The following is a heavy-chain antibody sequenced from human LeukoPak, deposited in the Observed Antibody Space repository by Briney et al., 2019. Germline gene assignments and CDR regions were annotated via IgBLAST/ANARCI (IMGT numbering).Heavy chain of an antibody. CDR1: GGSISSYY. V-gene: IGHV4-4*07. CDR3: ARDLTMVRGVSSYYYYYGMDV. CDR2: IYTSGST. J-gene: IGHJ6*02. D-gene: IGHD3-10*01. Sequence: PSETLSLTCTVSGGSISSYYRSWIRQPAGKGLEWIGRIYTSGSTNYNPSLKSRVTMSVETSKNQFSLKLSSVTAADTAVYYCARDLTMVRGVSSYYYYYGMDVWGQGTTVTVSS.